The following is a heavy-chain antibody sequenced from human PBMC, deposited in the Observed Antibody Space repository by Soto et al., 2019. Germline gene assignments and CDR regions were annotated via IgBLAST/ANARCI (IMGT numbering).Heavy chain of an antibody. CDR3: AREINFSDYDFWSGPISYYYGMDV. J-gene: IGHJ6*01. CDR1: GYTFTSYG. V-gene: IGHV1-18*04. D-gene: IGHD3-3*01. Sequence: QVQLVQSGAEVKKPGASVKVSCKASGYTFTSYGISWVRQAPGQGLEWMGWISAYNGNTNYAQKLQGRVTISTDTTTSTAYMELRSLRSDDTAVYYCAREINFSDYDFWSGPISYYYGMDVWGQGTTVTVSS. CDR2: ISAYNGNT.